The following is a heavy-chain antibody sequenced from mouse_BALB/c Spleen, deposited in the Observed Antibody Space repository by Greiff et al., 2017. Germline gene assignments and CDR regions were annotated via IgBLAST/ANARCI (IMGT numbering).Heavy chain of an antibody. CDR3: TRDGRGFITTVVPPFDY. CDR2: ISSGGSFT. Sequence: EVQLVESGGGLVKPGGSLKLSCAASGFAFSSYIMSWVRQHPGKRLEWVATISSGGSFTYYPDSVKGRFTISRDNAKNTLYLQMSSLKSEDTAMYYCTRDGRGFITTVVPPFDYWGQGTTLTVSS. CDR1: GFAFSSYI. D-gene: IGHD1-1*01. V-gene: IGHV5-6-4*01. J-gene: IGHJ2*01.